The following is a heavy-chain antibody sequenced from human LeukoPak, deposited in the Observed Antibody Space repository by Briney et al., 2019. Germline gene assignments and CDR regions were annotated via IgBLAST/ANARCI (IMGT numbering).Heavy chain of an antibody. CDR1: GGSISSYY. J-gene: IGHJ3*02. CDR3: ARQARLIYAFDI. V-gene: IGHV4-59*08. Sequence: SETLSLTCTVSGGSISSYYWSWIRQPPGQGLKWFGYIYYSGSTNYNPSLNSRVTISVDTSKNQFSLKLSSVTAADTAVCYCARQARLIYAFDIWGQGTMVTVSS. D-gene: IGHD3-16*01. CDR2: IYYSGST.